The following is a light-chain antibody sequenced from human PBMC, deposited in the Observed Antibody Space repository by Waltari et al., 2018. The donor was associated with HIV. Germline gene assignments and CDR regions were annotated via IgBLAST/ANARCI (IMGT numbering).Light chain of an antibody. V-gene: IGLV2-14*03. CDR3: SSYTTTFI. CDR2: DVS. Sequence: QSALTQPASMSGSPGQSITISCAGPTSDIGPSHSVSWYQQHTDRAPKLIIYDVSYRPSVVVSRFSGSKSGNTASLTISDLRSDDEAVYYCSSYTTTFIFGAGTKVDVL. CDR1: TSDIGPSHS. J-gene: IGLJ2*01.